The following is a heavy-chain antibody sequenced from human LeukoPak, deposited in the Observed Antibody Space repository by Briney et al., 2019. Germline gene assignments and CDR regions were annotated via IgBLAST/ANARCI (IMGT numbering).Heavy chain of an antibody. CDR2: IYSGGST. D-gene: IGHD3-22*01. CDR1: GFTVSTNY. Sequence: GGSLRLSCAASGFTVSTNYVSWVRQAPGKGLEWVSVIYSGGSTYYADSVKGRFTISRDNSKNTLYLQMNSLRAEDTAVYYCAREYYYDSSPGTFDIWGQGTLVTVSS. CDR3: AREYYYDSSPGTFDI. J-gene: IGHJ4*02. V-gene: IGHV3-53*01.